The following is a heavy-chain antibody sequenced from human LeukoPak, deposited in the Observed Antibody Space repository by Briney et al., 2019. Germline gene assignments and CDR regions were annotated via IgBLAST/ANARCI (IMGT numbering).Heavy chain of an antibody. CDR1: GFTFSSYG. V-gene: IGHV3-33*06. D-gene: IGHD3-22*01. Sequence: GGSLRLSCAASGFTFSSYGMHWVRQAPGKGLEWVAVIWYDGSNKYYADSVKGRFTISRDNSKNTLYLQMNSLRAEDTAVYYCAKHPDSSGQGYWGQGTLVTVFS. CDR2: IWYDGSNK. J-gene: IGHJ4*02. CDR3: AKHPDSSGQGY.